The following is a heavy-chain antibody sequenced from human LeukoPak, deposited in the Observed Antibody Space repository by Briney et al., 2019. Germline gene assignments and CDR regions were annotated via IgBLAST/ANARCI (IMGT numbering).Heavy chain of an antibody. Sequence: GGSLRLSCAASGFTFSSYSVNWVRQAPGKGLEWVSSISSSSSYIYYADSVKGRFTISRDNAKNSLYLQMNSLRAEDTAVYYCARVYSSSWDGCLDYWGQGTLVTVSS. CDR3: ARVYSSSWDGCLDY. J-gene: IGHJ4*02. CDR2: ISSSSSYI. V-gene: IGHV3-21*01. D-gene: IGHD6-13*01. CDR1: GFTFSSYS.